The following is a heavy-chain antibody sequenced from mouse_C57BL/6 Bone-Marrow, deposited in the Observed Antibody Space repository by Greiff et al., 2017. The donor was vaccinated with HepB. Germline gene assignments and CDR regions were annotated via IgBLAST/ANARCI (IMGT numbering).Heavy chain of an antibody. J-gene: IGHJ3*01. CDR2: ISNGGGST. D-gene: IGHD2-3*01. CDR1: GFTFSDYY. Sequence: EVQRVESGGGLVQPGGSLKLSCAASGFTFSDYYMYWVRQTPEKRLEWVAYISNGGGSTYYPDTVKGRFTISRDNAKNTLYLQMSRLKSEDTAMYYCARNGGYYLFAYWGQGTLVTVSA. V-gene: IGHV5-12*01. CDR3: ARNGGYYLFAY.